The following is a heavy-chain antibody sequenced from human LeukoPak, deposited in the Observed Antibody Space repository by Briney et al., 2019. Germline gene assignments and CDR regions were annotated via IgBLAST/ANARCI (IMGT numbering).Heavy chain of an antibody. V-gene: IGHV3-7*01. CDR3: ATDVGAD. Sequence: GGSLRLSCAASGFTFSSSWMTWVRQTPGKGLEWVANIREDGSEKYYVDSVKGRFAISRDNAKNSLYLQMNSLRAEDTALYYCATDVGADWGQGTLVTVSS. CDR1: GFTFSSSW. CDR2: IREDGSEK. J-gene: IGHJ4*02.